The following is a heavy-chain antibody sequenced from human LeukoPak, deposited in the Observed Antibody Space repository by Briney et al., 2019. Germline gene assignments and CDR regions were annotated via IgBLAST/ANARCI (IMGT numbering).Heavy chain of an antibody. V-gene: IGHV3-48*02. CDR3: TRAYSSSSGRDAFDS. D-gene: IGHD6-6*01. CDR1: GFTFNSYN. J-gene: IGHJ3*02. CDR2: ISSSSSTI. Sequence: GGSLRLSCAASGFTFNSYNMNWVRQAPGKGLEWVSYISSSSSTIYYADSVKGRFTISRDSAKTSLFLQMNSLRDEDTAVYYCTRAYSSSSGRDAFDSWGLGTLVTVSS.